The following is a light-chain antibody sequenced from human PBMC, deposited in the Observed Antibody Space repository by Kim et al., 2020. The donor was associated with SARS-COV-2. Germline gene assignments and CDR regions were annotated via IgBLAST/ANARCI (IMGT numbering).Light chain of an antibody. CDR1: KLGDKY. V-gene: IGLV3-1*01. CDR2: QVT. J-gene: IGLJ2*01. CDR3: QAWDSTTVV. Sequence: SVSPGQTATITCSGDKLGDKYSYWYQQKPGQSLVLVIYQVTKRPSGIPERFSGSSSGNTATLTISGTQAMDEADYYCQAWDSTTVVFGGGTQLTVL.